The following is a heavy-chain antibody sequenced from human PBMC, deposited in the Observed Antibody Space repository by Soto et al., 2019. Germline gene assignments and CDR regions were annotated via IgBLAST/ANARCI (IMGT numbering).Heavy chain of an antibody. CDR3: ARGSRLLRGFDY. CDR2: IKHDGREK. V-gene: IGHV3-7*01. J-gene: IGHJ4*02. Sequence: EVQLVESGGGLVQPGGSLRLSCAASGFTFSSYWMSWVRQAPGKGLEWVANIKHDGREKYYVDSVKSQFTISRDNAKNSLYLQMNSLRAEDTAVYYCARGSRLLRGFDYWGQGTLVTVSS. CDR1: GFTFSSYW. D-gene: IGHD2-21*02.